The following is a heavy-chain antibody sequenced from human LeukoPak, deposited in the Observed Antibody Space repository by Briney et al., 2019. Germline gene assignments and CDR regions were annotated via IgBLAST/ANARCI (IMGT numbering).Heavy chain of an antibody. CDR3: ATNTMFRGIHAFDI. CDR2: IYPGDSDT. J-gene: IGHJ3*02. V-gene: IGHV5-51*01. D-gene: IGHD3-10*01. CDR1: GYSFTSNW. Sequence: KHGESLKISCKGPGYSFTSNWIGWVRQMPGKGLEWMGFIYPGDSDTRYSPSFQGQVTISADKSISTAYLQWSSLKASDSAMYYCATNTMFRGIHAFDIWGQGTMVTVSS.